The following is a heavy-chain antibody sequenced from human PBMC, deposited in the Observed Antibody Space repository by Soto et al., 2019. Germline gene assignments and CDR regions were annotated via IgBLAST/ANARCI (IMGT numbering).Heavy chain of an antibody. V-gene: IGHV4-59*01. CDR2: IYYSGST. D-gene: IGHD2-21*01. CDR3: ARVWGYYFDY. J-gene: IGHJ4*02. CDR1: GGSISSYY. Sequence: QVQLQESGPGLVKPSETLSLTCTVSGGSISSYYWSWIRQPPGKGLERFGYIYYSGSTNYTPSLKSRVTISVDTSKNQFSLKLSSVTAADTAVYYCARVWGYYFDYWGQGTLVTVSS.